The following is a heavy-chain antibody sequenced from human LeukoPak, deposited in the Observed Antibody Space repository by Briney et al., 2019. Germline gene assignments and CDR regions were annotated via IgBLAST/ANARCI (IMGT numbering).Heavy chain of an antibody. J-gene: IGHJ5*02. CDR2: IKPNSGGT. V-gene: IGHV1-2*02. Sequence: GASVKVSCKTSGYTFTGYYLHWVRQAPGQGLEWMGWIKPNSGGTYFAQKFQGRVTMTSDTSLSTVSMELSRLTSDDTAVYYCARDFGSGNWFDPWGQGTLVTVSS. CDR1: GYTFTGYY. CDR3: ARDFGSGNWFDP. D-gene: IGHD3-10*01.